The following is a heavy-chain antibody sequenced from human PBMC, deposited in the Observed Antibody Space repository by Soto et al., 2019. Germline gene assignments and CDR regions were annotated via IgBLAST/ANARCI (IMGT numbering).Heavy chain of an antibody. CDR2: IIPIFGTA. J-gene: IGHJ5*02. D-gene: IGHD2-2*01. V-gene: IGHV1-69*13. Sequence: SVKVSCKASGGTFSSYAISWVRQAPGQGLEWMGGIIPIFGTANYAQKFQGRVTITADESTSTAYMELSSLRSEDTAVYYCARSYCSSTSCYWDWFDPWGQGTLVTVS. CDR3: ARSYCSSTSCYWDWFDP. CDR1: GGTFSSYA.